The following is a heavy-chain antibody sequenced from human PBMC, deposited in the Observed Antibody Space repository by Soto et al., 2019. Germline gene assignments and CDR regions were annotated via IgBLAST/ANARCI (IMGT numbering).Heavy chain of an antibody. D-gene: IGHD3-16*01. V-gene: IGHV3-21*01. CDR2: ISSSSDNM. J-gene: IGHJ6*02. CDR1: GFIFSGSS. CDR3: ATQRGGSDSDYYYYGMDV. Sequence: GSLRLSCSASGFIFSGSSVNWVRQAPGMGLEWVSSISSSSDNMYYADSVKGRFTISRDNARHSLFLQMDSLKTEDTAVYYCATQRGGSDSDYYYYGMDVWGQRTTVTVSS.